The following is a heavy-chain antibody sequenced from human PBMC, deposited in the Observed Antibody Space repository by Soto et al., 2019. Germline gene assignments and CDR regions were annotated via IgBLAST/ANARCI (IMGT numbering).Heavy chain of an antibody. D-gene: IGHD3-3*01. CDR2: FDPEDGET. J-gene: IGHJ3*02. V-gene: IGHV1-24*01. CDR1: GYTLPELS. CDR3: ATGSLRGFWSGIPRAFDI. Sequence: ASVKVSLKVSGYTLPELSMHWVRQAPGKGREWMGGFDPEDGETIYAQKFQGIVTMTEDTSTDPDYMEMSSLRSEDTAVYYCATGSLRGFWSGIPRAFDIWGQGTMVTVSS.